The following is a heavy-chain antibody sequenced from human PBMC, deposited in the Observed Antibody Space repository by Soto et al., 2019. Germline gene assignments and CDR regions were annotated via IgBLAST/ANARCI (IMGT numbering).Heavy chain of an antibody. D-gene: IGHD1-26*01. CDR1: GFTFSSYA. J-gene: IGHJ4*02. V-gene: IGHV3-23*01. CDR3: ARGRQGELPPPLYFDY. Sequence: PGGSLRLSCAASGFTFSSYAVTWVRQAPGKGLEWVSAVSGSGATTNYADSVKGRFTISRDNSKNTLYLQMNSLRAEDTAVYYCARGRQGELPPPLYFDYWGQGTLVTVSS. CDR2: VSGSGATT.